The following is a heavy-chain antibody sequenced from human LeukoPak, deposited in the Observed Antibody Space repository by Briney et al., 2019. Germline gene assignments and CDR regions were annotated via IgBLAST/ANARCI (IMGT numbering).Heavy chain of an antibody. CDR2: ISGSGGST. CDR1: GFTFSSYA. CDR3: AKDDRIQLWTNEWDDY. Sequence: GGSLRLSCAASGFTFSSYAMSWVRQAPGKGLEWVSAISGSGGSTYYADSVKVRFTISRDNSKNTLYLQMNSLRAEDTAVYYCAKDDRIQLWTNEWDDYWGQGTLVTVSS. J-gene: IGHJ4*02. D-gene: IGHD5-18*01. V-gene: IGHV3-23*01.